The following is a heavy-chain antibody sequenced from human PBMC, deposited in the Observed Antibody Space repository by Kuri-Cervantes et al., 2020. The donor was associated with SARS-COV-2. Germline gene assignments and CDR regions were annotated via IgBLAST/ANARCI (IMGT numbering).Heavy chain of an antibody. D-gene: IGHD6-13*01. CDR1: GYSVSSNSAA. Sequence: LRLSCAISGYSVSSNSAAWNWIRQSPSRGLEWLGRTFYRSKWYNDYAVSVKSRITINPDTSKNQFSLQLNSVTPEDTAVYYCARDRDLAGGMDVWGQGTTVTVSS. V-gene: IGHV6-1*01. CDR3: ARDRDLAGGMDV. CDR2: TFYRSKWYN. J-gene: IGHJ6*02.